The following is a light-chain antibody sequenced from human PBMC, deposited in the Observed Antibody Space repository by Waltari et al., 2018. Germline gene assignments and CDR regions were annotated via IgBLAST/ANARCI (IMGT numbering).Light chain of an antibody. CDR2: DAS. V-gene: IGKV3-11*01. J-gene: IGKJ2*01. CDR3: QLRARWPPTFT. CDR1: QSVSGY. Sequence: VLTQSPANLTLSTRESVTFSCRASQSVSGYLAWYQHKPGQAPRLLIYDASNRATGVPARFSGRDSGADFTLTISSLEPEDFGVYYCQLRARWPPTFTFGQGTKLEI.